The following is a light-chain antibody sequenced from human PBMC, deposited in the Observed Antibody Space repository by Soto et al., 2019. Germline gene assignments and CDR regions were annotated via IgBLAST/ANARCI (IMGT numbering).Light chain of an antibody. CDR1: QSVSSRS. CDR2: GAS. CDR3: QQRSNWPIT. J-gene: IGKJ5*01. V-gene: IGKV3D-20*02. Sequence: EIVLTQSPGTLSLSPGERAALSCRASQSVSSRSLAWYQQKPGQAPRLLIYGASSRATGIPDRFSGSGSGTDFTLTISSLEPEDFAVYYCQQRSNWPITFGQGTRLEIK.